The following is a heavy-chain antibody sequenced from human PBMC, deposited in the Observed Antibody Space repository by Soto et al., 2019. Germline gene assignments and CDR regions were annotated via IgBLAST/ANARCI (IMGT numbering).Heavy chain of an antibody. Sequence: GGSLRLSCTSCVFTFGGYDMSWFRHTPGKGLEYLGFIRGRAYGGTTEYAASVEGRFTISRDDSKSIAYLQMNSLQTEDTAVYYCTRGGYSYETMPYYFDYWGQGTPVTVSS. CDR3: TRGGYSYETMPYYFDY. V-gene: IGHV3-49*03. J-gene: IGHJ4*02. CDR2: IRGRAYGGTT. D-gene: IGHD1-26*01. CDR1: VFTFGGYD.